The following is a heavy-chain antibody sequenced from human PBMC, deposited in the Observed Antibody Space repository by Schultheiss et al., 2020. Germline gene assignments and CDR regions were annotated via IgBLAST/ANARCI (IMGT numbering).Heavy chain of an antibody. Sequence: GESLKISCTASGFTFGDYAMSWFRQAPGKGLEWVGFIRSKAYGGTTEYAASVKGSFTISRDDSKSIAYLQMNSLKTEDTAVYYCTRVHSQQLVKEFDYWGQGTLVTVSS. V-gene: IGHV3-49*03. CDR3: TRVHSQQLVKEFDY. CDR2: IRSKAYGGTT. CDR1: GFTFGDYA. D-gene: IGHD6-13*01. J-gene: IGHJ4*02.